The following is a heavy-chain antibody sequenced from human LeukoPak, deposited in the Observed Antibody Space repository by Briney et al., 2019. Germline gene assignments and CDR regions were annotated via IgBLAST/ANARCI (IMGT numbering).Heavy chain of an antibody. CDR2: IYSGGST. V-gene: IGHV3-66*02. CDR1: GFTVSSNY. CDR3: ARGSGITMVRGVTADYYYGMDV. D-gene: IGHD3-10*01. Sequence: PGGSLRLSCAASGFTVSSNYMSWVRQAPGKGLEWVSVIYSGGSTYYADSVKGRFTISRDNSKNTLYLQMNSLRAEDTAVYYCARGSGITMVRGVTADYYYGMDVWGQGTTVTVSS. J-gene: IGHJ6*02.